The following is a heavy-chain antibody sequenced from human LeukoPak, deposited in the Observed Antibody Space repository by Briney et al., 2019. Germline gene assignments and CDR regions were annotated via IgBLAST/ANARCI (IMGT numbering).Heavy chain of an antibody. CDR3: ARHGEGKTRGLDYYYYMDV. CDR1: GYSFTTYW. V-gene: IGHV5-51*01. D-gene: IGHD3-10*01. CDR2: IYPADSTA. J-gene: IGHJ6*03. Sequence: GESLKISCKASGYSFTTYWIGWVRQMPGKGLEWMGIIYPADSTAHYSPSFQGQVTISADKSISTAYLQWSSLKASDTAMYYSARHGEGKTRGLDYYYYMDVWGKGTTVTVSS.